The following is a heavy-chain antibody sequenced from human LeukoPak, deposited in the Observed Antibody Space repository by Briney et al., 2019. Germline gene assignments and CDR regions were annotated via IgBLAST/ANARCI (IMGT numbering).Heavy chain of an antibody. D-gene: IGHD6-6*01. Sequence: ASVKVSCKASGGTFSSYAISWVRQAPGQGLEWMGRIIPILGTANYAQKFQGRVTITADKSTSTAYMELSSLRSEDTAVYYCARVGDSSSGSAAFDYWGQGTLVTVSS. J-gene: IGHJ4*02. V-gene: IGHV1-69*04. CDR1: GGTFSSYA. CDR2: IIPILGTA. CDR3: ARVGDSSSGSAAFDY.